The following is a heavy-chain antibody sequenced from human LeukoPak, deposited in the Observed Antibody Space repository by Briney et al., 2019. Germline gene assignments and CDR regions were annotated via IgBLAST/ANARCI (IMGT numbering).Heavy chain of an antibody. CDR2: MNPNSGNT. D-gene: IGHD3-3*01. CDR3: ARGSGYDFWSGYYYYGMDV. CDR1: GYTFTSYD. Sequence: GASVKVSCKASGYTFTSYDINWVRQATGQGLEWMGWMNPNSGNTGYAQKFQGRVTMTRNTSISTGYMELSSLRSEDTAVYYCARGSGYDFWSGYYYYGMDVWGQGTTVTVSS. J-gene: IGHJ6*02. V-gene: IGHV1-8*01.